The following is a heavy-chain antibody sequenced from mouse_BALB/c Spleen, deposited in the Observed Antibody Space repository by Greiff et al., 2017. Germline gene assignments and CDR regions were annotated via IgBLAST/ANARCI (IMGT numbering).Heavy chain of an antibody. CDR1: GFTFSSYA. Sequence: DVQLVESGGGLVKPGGSLKLSCAASGFTFSSYAMSWVRQSPEKRLEWVAEISSGGSYTYYPDTVTGRFTISRDNAKNTLYLEMSSLRSEDTAMYYCATDYDPYYYAMDYWGQGTSVTVSS. CDR3: ATDYDPYYYAMDY. J-gene: IGHJ4*01. D-gene: IGHD2-3*01. CDR2: ISSGGSYT. V-gene: IGHV5-9-4*01.